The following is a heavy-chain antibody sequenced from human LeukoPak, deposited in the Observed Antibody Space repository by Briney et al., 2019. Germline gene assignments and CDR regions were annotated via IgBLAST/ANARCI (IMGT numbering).Heavy chain of an antibody. CDR3: ARDGTDDFAAGSYTLDY. Sequence: GRSLRLSCTTSGFTFRRYGMQWVRQAPGKGLEWVAVIWDDGSKQYYADSVRGRFTISRDNSKNILYLQMNSLRVEDTATYYCARDGTDDFAAGSYTLDYWGQGSLVTVSS. V-gene: IGHV3-33*01. CDR2: IWDDGSKQ. CDR1: GFTFRRYG. D-gene: IGHD3-10*01. J-gene: IGHJ4*02.